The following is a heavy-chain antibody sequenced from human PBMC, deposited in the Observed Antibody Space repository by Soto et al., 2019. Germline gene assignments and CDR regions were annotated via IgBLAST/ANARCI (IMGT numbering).Heavy chain of an antibody. Sequence: PSETLSLTCTVSGGSISSGSYYWGWIRQPPGKGLEWIGSIYYSGSTYYNPSLKSRVTISVDTSKNQFSLKLSSVTAADTAVYYCARHTSSSHGEVDYWGQGTLVTVSS. V-gene: IGHV4-39*01. CDR3: ARHTSSSHGEVDY. CDR1: GGSISSGSYY. CDR2: IYYSGST. D-gene: IGHD6-6*01. J-gene: IGHJ4*02.